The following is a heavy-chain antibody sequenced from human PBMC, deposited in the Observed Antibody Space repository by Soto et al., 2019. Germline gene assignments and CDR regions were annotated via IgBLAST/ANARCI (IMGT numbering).Heavy chain of an antibody. V-gene: IGHV2-5*02. CDR3: AHSNGGVYDFWSGYWTFDY. J-gene: IGHJ4*02. Sequence: SGPTLVKPTQTLTLTCTFSGFSLSTSGVGVGWIRQPPGKALEWLALIYWDDDKRYSPSLKSRLTITKDNSKNQVVLTMTNMDPVDTATYYCAHSNGGVYDFWSGYWTFDYWGQGTLVTVSS. D-gene: IGHD3-3*01. CDR2: IYWDDDK. CDR1: GFSLSTSGVG.